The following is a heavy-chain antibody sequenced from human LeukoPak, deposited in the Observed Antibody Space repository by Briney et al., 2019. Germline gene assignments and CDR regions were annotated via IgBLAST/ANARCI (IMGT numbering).Heavy chain of an antibody. Sequence: PGGSLRLSCAASGFTFSSYDMGWVRQAPGEGLEWVSSISGSGSSTYYADSVKGRFTISRDNPKNAQYLQMSSLRAEDTAVYYCAKAIAATGRWWIFDYWGQGTLVTVSS. CDR3: AKAIAATGRWWIFDY. CDR1: GFTFSSYD. CDR2: ISGSGSST. D-gene: IGHD6-13*01. J-gene: IGHJ4*02. V-gene: IGHV3-23*01.